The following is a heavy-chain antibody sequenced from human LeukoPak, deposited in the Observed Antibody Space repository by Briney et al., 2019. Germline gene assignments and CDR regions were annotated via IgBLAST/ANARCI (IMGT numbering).Heavy chain of an antibody. CDR2: ISSNGGST. V-gene: IGHV3-64D*09. J-gene: IGHJ4*02. Sequence: PGGSLRLSCSASGFTFSSYAMHWVRQAPGKGLECVSTISSNGGSTYYADSVKGRFTISRDISKSTLYLQMSGLRPEDTAVYYCVKGDSSSWYRLDYWGQGTLVTVSS. CDR3: VKGDSSSWYRLDY. CDR1: GFTFSSYA. D-gene: IGHD6-13*01.